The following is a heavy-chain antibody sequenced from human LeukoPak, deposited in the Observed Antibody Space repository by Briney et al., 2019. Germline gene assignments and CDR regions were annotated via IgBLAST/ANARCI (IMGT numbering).Heavy chain of an antibody. V-gene: IGHV4-39*01. CDR1: GCSISSTSYY. Sequence: SETLSLTCTVSGCSISSTSYYWGWIRQPPGKGLEWIGTIYYSGSTYYNPSLKSRVTISVDTSKNQFSLKVSSVPAADTAVYYCARSGDYYDSAGYYRLFDYWGQGSLVTVSS. CDR3: ARSGDYYDSAGYYRLFDY. D-gene: IGHD3-22*01. CDR2: IYYSGST. J-gene: IGHJ4*02.